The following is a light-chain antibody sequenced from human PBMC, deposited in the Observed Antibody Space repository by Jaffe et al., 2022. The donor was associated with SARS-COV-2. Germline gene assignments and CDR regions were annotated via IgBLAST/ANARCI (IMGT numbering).Light chain of an antibody. Sequence: QSILTQPPSVSGAPGQRVSVSCTGSTSNIGAGYDVHWYQQLPGTAPRLLMSDSTSRPSGVPDRFSVSKSGSSASLVISGLQAEDEADYYCQSYDSSLSILVFGGGTKLTVL. CDR3: QSYDSSLSILV. J-gene: IGLJ2*01. CDR1: TSNIGAGYD. CDR2: DST. V-gene: IGLV1-40*01.